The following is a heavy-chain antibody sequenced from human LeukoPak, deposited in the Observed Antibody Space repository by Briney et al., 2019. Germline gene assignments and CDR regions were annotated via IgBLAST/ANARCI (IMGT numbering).Heavy chain of an antibody. V-gene: IGHV4-59*08. CDR1: GGSISSYY. CDR2: IYYSGST. J-gene: IGHJ6*02. CDR3: ARHYRGSGSIYGMDV. D-gene: IGHD3-10*01. Sequence: SETLSLTCTVSGGSISSYYRSWIRQPPGKGLEWIGYIYYSGSTNYNPSLKSRVTISVDTSKNQFFLKLSSVTAADTAVYYCARHYRGSGSIYGMDVWGQGTTVTVSS.